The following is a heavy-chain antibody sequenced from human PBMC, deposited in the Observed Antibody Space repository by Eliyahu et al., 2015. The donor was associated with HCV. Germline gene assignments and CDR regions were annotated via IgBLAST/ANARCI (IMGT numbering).Heavy chain of an antibody. V-gene: IGHV2-5*02. J-gene: IGHJ4*02. CDR2: IFWDDDK. CDR1: GFSLSTXGVG. CDR3: TYSYKTGWYVHY. Sequence: QITLKESGPTLVKPTQTLTLTSSXSGFSLSTXGVGVGWIRQPPGKALEWLALIFWDDDKRYSPSLKSRLTVTKDTSNNQVLLTLTNMDPVDTATYHCTYSYKTGWYVHYWGQGTLVTVSS. D-gene: IGHD6-19*01.